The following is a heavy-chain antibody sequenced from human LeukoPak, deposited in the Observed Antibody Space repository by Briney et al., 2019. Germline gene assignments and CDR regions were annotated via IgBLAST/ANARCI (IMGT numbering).Heavy chain of an antibody. V-gene: IGHV1-18*01. CDR2: ISAYNGNT. Sequence: ASVKVSCKASGYTFTSYGISWVRQAPRQGLEWMGWISAYNGNTNYAQKLQGRVTMTTDTSTSTAYMELRSLRSDDTAVYYCARDDYRAYYYYGMDVWGQGTTVTVSS. D-gene: IGHD4-11*01. CDR3: ARDDYRAYYYYGMDV. CDR1: GYTFTSYG. J-gene: IGHJ6*02.